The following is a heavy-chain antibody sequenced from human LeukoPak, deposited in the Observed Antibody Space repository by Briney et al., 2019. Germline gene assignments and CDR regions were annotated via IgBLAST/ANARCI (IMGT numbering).Heavy chain of an antibody. CDR1: GGSISYYY. J-gene: IGHJ6*02. D-gene: IGHD4-17*01. Sequence: MPSETLSLTDTVSGGSISYYYWSWIRQSPGKGLEWIGYIYYSGTTNYNPSLKSRVTISVDTSKNQFSLQLRSVTAADTAVYYCAREDPQTTVPEGMDVWGQGTTVTVSS. CDR3: AREDPQTTVPEGMDV. CDR2: IYYSGTT. V-gene: IGHV4-59*01.